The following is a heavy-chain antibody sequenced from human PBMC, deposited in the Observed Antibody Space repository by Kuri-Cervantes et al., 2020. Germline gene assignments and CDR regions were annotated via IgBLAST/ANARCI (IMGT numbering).Heavy chain of an antibody. D-gene: IGHD2-15*01. CDR3: AMRYCSGSCYHPFDY. CDR2: IIPIFGTA. Sequence: SVKVSCKASGGTFSSYAISWVRQAPGQGLEWMGGIIPIFGTANYAQKFQGRVTITADESTSTAYMELSSLRAEDTAVYYCAMRYCSGSCYHPFDYWGQGTLVTVSS. CDR1: GGTFSSYA. V-gene: IGHV1-69*13. J-gene: IGHJ4*02.